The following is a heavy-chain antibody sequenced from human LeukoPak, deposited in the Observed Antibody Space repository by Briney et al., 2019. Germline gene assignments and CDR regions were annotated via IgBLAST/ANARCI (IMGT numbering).Heavy chain of an antibody. J-gene: IGHJ4*02. D-gene: IGHD2-2*01. Sequence: GGSLRLSCAVSGFTFSDYYMSWIRQAPGKGLEWVSAISGSGGSTYYADSVKGRFTISRDNSKNTLYLQMNSLRAEDTAVYYCAKDRDIVVVPAAPHYWGQGTLVTVSS. CDR1: GFTFSDYY. V-gene: IGHV3-23*01. CDR3: AKDRDIVVVPAAPHY. CDR2: ISGSGGST.